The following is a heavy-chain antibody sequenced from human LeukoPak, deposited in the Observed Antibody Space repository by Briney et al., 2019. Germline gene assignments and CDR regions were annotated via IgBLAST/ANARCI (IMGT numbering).Heavy chain of an antibody. CDR3: ASLNYDSSGYYSNFDY. D-gene: IGHD3-22*01. CDR2: IYYSGST. Sequence: KASETLSLXCTVSGGSISSSSYYWGWIRQPPVKGLEWIGGIYYSGSTYYNPSLKSRVTISVDTSKNQFSLKLSSVTAADTAVYYCASLNYDSSGYYSNFDYWGQGTLVTVSS. J-gene: IGHJ4*02. CDR1: GGSISSSSYY. V-gene: IGHV4-39*01.